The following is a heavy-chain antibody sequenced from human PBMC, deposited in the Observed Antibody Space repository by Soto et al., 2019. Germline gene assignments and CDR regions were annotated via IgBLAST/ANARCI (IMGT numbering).Heavy chain of an antibody. D-gene: IGHD5-12*01. Sequence: PSDTLSLTCTVSGGSVSSGSYYWSWIRQPPGKGLEWIGYIYYSGSTNYNPSLKSRVTISVDTSKNQFSLKLSSVTAADTAVYYCARVKKERWLQKGPYAFDIWGQGAMVTVSS. CDR1: GGSVSSGSYY. CDR3: ARVKKERWLQKGPYAFDI. CDR2: IYYSGST. J-gene: IGHJ3*02. V-gene: IGHV4-61*01.